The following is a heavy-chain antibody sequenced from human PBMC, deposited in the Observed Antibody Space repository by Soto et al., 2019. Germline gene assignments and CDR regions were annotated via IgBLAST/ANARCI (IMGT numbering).Heavy chain of an antibody. CDR3: ARERGYSYGYDYYYGTDV. D-gene: IGHD5-18*01. Sequence: GGSLRLSCAASGFTVSSNYMSWVRQAPGKGLEWVSVIYSGGSTYYADSVKGRFTISRDNSKNTLYLQMNSLRAEDTAVYYCARERGYSYGYDYYYGTDVWGQGTTVTVSS. J-gene: IGHJ6*02. V-gene: IGHV3-66*01. CDR1: GFTVSSNY. CDR2: IYSGGST.